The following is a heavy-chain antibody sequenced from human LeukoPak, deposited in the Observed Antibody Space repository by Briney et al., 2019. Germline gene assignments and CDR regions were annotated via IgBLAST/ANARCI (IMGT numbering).Heavy chain of an antibody. D-gene: IGHD6-13*01. V-gene: IGHV4-59*01. Sequence: SETLSLTCTVSGGSISSYYWSWIRQPPGKGLEWIGYIYYTGRTNYNPSLKGRVTISVDTSKNQFSLKLSSVTAADTAVYYCAKIAASGTRFDYWGQGTLVTVSS. CDR3: AKIAASGTRFDY. J-gene: IGHJ4*02. CDR2: IYYTGRT. CDR1: GGSISSYY.